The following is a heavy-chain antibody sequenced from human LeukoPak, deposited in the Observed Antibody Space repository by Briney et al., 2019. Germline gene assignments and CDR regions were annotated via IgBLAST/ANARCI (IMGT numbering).Heavy chain of an antibody. V-gene: IGHV4-59*08. Sequence: SETLSLTCTVSSDYLTSYYWSWIRQPPGKGLEWVGYISYSGTPTHNPSLRGRVTISLDTSKTHFSLRLSSVTAADTAVYYCARQRTAPPIYEYYGMDVWGQGTTVTVSS. J-gene: IGHJ6*02. CDR2: ISYSGTP. CDR3: ARQRTAPPIYEYYGMDV. CDR1: SDYLTSYY. D-gene: IGHD3-9*01.